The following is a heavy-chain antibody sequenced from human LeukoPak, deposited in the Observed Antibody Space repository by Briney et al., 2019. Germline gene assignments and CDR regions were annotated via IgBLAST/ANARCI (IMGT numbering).Heavy chain of an antibody. CDR3: ARDSAAGTIDY. CDR2: ISSSSSYI. D-gene: IGHD6-13*01. V-gene: IGHV3-21*01. Sequence: GGSLRLSCAASGFTFSSYSLNWVRQAPGKGLEWVSSISSSSSYIYYADSVKGRFTISRDNAKNSLYLQMNSLRAEDTAVYYCARDSAAGTIDYWGQGTLVTVSS. CDR1: GFTFSSYS. J-gene: IGHJ4*02.